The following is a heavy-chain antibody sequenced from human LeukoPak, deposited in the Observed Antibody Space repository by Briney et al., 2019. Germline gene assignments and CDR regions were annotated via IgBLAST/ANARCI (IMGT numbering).Heavy chain of an antibody. J-gene: IGHJ5*02. V-gene: IGHV3-21*01. CDR2: ISSSSSYI. Sequence: PGGSLRLSCAASGFTFSSYSMNWVRQAPGKGLEWVSSISSSSSYIYYADSVKGRFTISRDNAKNSLYLQMNSLRAEDTAVYYCARVGVAQELYNWFDPWGQGTLVTVSS. CDR3: ARVGVAQELYNWFDP. CDR1: GFTFSSYS. D-gene: IGHD1-26*01.